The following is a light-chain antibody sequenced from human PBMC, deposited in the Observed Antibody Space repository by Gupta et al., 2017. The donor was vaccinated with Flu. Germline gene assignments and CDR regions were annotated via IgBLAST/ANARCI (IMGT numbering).Light chain of an antibody. CDR3: SSYTSSNSLE. CDR1: SSDVGGYNY. V-gene: IGLV2-14*01. J-gene: IGLJ3*02. CDR2: EVI. Sequence: TSSDVGGYNYVSWYQHHPGKAPKLMSYEVINRPSGVSNRFSGSKSGNTASLTISGLQAEDEADYYCSSYTSSNSLEFGGGTKLTVL.